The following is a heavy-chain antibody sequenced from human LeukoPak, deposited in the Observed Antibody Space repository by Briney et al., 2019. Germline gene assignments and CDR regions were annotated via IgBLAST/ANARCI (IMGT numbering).Heavy chain of an antibody. CDR3: ARVHYDSGFDY. D-gene: IGHD3-22*01. J-gene: IGHJ4*02. Sequence: GGSLRLSCVASGFIFSSYAMHWVRQAPGKGLEWVAVISYDGSDKYYADSVKGRFTISRDNSKNTLYLQMNSLRAEDTAVYYCARVHYDSGFDYWGQGTLVTVSS. CDR1: GFIFSSYA. V-gene: IGHV3-30*14. CDR2: ISYDGSDK.